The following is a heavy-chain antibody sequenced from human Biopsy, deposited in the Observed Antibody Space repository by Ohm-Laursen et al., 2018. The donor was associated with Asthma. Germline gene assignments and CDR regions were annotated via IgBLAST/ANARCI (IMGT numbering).Heavy chain of an antibody. CDR3: ARAAITGIRGWFDP. Sequence: SETLSLTCTVYGGYLTGHCWNWIRQPPGKGLEWIGEIDQSGCTNYNPSLKSRVTISADTSKNQFHLNLSSVTAADTAVYFCARAAITGIRGWFDPWGQGTQVTVSS. V-gene: IGHV4-34*01. CDR2: IDQSGCT. D-gene: IGHD1-20*01. CDR1: GGYLTGHC. J-gene: IGHJ5*02.